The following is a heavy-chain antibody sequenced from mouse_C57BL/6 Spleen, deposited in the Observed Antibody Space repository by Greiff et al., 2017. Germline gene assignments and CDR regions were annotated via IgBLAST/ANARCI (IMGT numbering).Heavy chain of an antibody. J-gene: IGHJ2*01. V-gene: IGHV1-50*01. D-gene: IGHD1-1*01. Sequence: QVQLQQPGAELVKPGASVKLSCKASGYTFTSYWMQWVKQRPGQGLEWIGEIDPSDSYTNYKQKFKGKATLTVDTSSSTAYMQLSSLTSEDSAVYYCARSGYYYGSSPYYFDYWGQGTTLTVSS. CDR1: GYTFTSYW. CDR3: ARSGYYYGSSPYYFDY. CDR2: IDPSDSYT.